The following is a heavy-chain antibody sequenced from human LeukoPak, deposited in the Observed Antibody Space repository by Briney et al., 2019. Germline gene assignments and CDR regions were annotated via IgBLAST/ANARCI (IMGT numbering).Heavy chain of an antibody. CDR3: ARAAWAAVGMVDFQE. D-gene: IGHD6-13*01. Sequence: GASVKVSCKASGYTFTSYGISWVRQAPGQGLEWMGWISAYNGNTNYAQKLQGRVTMTTDTSTSTAYMELRSLRSDDTAVYYCARAAWAAVGMVDFQEWGQGTLVTVSS. CDR1: GYTFTSYG. V-gene: IGHV1-18*01. CDR2: ISAYNGNT. J-gene: IGHJ1*01.